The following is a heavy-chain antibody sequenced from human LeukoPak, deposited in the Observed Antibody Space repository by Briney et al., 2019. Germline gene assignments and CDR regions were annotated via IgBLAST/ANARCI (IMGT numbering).Heavy chain of an antibody. CDR3: ARDPLSSVGATIGHFQH. J-gene: IGHJ1*01. Sequence: SVKVSCKASGGTFSSYAISWVRQAPGQGLEWMGRIIPIFGTANYAQKFQGRVTITTDESTSTAYMELSSPRSEDTAVYYCARDPLSSVGATIGHFQHWGQGTLVTVSS. V-gene: IGHV1-69*05. D-gene: IGHD1-26*01. CDR2: IIPIFGTA. CDR1: GGTFSSYA.